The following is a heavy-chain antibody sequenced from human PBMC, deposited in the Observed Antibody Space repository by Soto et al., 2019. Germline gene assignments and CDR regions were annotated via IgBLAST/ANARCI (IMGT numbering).Heavy chain of an antibody. V-gene: IGHV3-53*02. CDR3: ARDRCSGRHYAH. D-gene: IGHD1-26*01. Sequence: EVHLVETGGDLILPGGSLRLSCSTSVFNVSSSYMSWVRQAPGKGLEWVSSIYSDGTTDYADSVKARFTISRDSSRNMVFLQMKGLRGEDTAVYYCARDRCSGRHYAHWGQGSLVTVSS. CDR2: IYSDGTT. CDR1: VFNVSSSY. J-gene: IGHJ4*02.